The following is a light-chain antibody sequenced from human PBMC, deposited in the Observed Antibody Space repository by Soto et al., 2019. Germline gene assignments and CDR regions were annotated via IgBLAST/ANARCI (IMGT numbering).Light chain of an antibody. Sequence: EILLTQSPGTLSLSPGERATLSCRASQSVSSTYLSWYQLKPGQAPRLLIYGASSRATVIPDRFSGSVSGTDFTLTISRLEPEEFAVYYCQQYGYSFRSFGQGTKVEL. CDR3: QQYGYSFRS. J-gene: IGKJ1*01. CDR1: QSVSSTY. V-gene: IGKV3-20*01. CDR2: GAS.